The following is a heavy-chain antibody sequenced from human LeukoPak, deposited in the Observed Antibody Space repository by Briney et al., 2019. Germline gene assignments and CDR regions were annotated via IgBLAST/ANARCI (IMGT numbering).Heavy chain of an antibody. CDR3: VRGGSSSWPYYYYYMDV. CDR2: IYYSGST. V-gene: IGHV4-39*07. CDR1: GVSISSSNSY. J-gene: IGHJ6*03. Sequence: PSETLSLTCTVSGVSISSSNSYWGWIRQPPGKGLEWIGSIYYSGSTYYNPSLKSRVTISVDTSKNQFSLRLSSVTAADTAVYYCVRGGSSSWPYYYYYMDVWGKGTTVTVSS. D-gene: IGHD6-13*01.